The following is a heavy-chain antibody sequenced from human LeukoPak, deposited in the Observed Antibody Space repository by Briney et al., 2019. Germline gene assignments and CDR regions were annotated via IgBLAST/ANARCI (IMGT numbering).Heavy chain of an antibody. CDR3: ARDGCSGGSCHWFDP. Sequence: ASVKVSCKASGYTFTGYYMHWVRQAPGQGLEWMGWINPNSGGTNYAQKFQGRVTVTRDTSISTAYMELSRLRSDDTAVYYCARDGCSGGSCHWFDPWGQGTLVTVSS. J-gene: IGHJ5*02. CDR1: GYTFTGYY. CDR2: INPNSGGT. V-gene: IGHV1-2*02. D-gene: IGHD2-15*01.